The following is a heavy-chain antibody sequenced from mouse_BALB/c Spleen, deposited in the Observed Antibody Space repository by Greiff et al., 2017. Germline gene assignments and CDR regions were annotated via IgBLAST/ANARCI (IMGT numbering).Heavy chain of an antibody. CDR1: GYTFTDYN. CDR3: AAYYYGSSLYWYFDV. D-gene: IGHD1-1*01. J-gene: IGHJ1*01. V-gene: IGHV1S29*02. Sequence: EVQLQQSGPELVKPGASVKISCKASGYTFTDYNMHWVKQSHGKSLEWIGYIYPYNGGTGYNQKFKSKATLTVDNSSSTAYMQLSSLTSEDSAVYYCAAYYYGSSLYWYFDVWGAGTTVTVSS. CDR2: IYPYNGGT.